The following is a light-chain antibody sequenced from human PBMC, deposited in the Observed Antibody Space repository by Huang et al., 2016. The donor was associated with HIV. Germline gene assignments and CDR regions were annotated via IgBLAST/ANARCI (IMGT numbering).Light chain of an antibody. Sequence: ETVLTQSPATLSLSPGERATLSCRASQSVNSYLAWYQQKPGQTPRLLIYDASNMATGIPARFRGSGSGTDFTLTISSLEPEDFAVYYCQQRKYWPPITFGQGTRLEMK. CDR3: QQRKYWPPIT. J-gene: IGKJ5*01. V-gene: IGKV3-11*01. CDR1: QSVNSY. CDR2: DAS.